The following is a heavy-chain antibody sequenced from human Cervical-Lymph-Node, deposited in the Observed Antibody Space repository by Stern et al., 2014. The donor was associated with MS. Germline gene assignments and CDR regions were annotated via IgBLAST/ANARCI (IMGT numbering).Heavy chain of an antibody. J-gene: IGHJ4*02. CDR1: GYTFTSYW. CDR3: ARQRYFDY. Sequence: VQLVESGPEVKRPGESLKISCQASGYTFTSYWIGWVRQMPGKGLEWIGIIFPGGSDMKNSQSFQGQVTIATDKSSSTTYLQWNNRKASDAAIYYCARQRYFDYWGQGTLVTVSS. V-gene: IGHV5-51*01. CDR2: IFPGGSDM.